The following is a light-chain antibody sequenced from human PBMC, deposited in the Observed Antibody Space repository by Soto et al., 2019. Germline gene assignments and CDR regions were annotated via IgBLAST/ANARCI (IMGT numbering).Light chain of an antibody. CDR2: DDS. CDR1: NIASKS. V-gene: IGLV3-21*02. Sequence: SYELTQPPSVSVAPGQTARITCGGNNIASKSVHWYQQRPGQAPVLVLYDDSNRPSGIPERFSGSNSGSTATLTISSVEAGDEADYFCASWDDSLNGWAFGGGTKLTVL. CDR3: ASWDDSLNGWA. J-gene: IGLJ3*02.